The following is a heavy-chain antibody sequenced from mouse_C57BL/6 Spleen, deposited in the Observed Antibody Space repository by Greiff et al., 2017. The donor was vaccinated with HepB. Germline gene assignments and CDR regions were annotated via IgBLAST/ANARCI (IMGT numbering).Heavy chain of an antibody. V-gene: IGHV5-17*01. CDR3: ARHYYGSSYGPLDY. J-gene: IGHJ2*01. D-gene: IGHD1-1*01. CDR1: GFTFSDYG. Sequence: EVKLVESGGGLVKPGGSLKLSCAASGFTFSDYGMHWVRQAPEKGLEWVAYISSGSSTIYYADTVKGRFTISRDNAKNTLFLQMTSLRSEDTAMYYCARHYYGSSYGPLDYWGQGTTLTVSS. CDR2: ISSGSSTI.